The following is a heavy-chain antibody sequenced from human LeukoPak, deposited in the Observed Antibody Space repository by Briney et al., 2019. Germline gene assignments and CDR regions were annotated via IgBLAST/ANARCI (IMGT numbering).Heavy chain of an antibody. J-gene: IGHJ4*02. CDR3: AKDLPGFFDY. CDR2: ISNNGGYT. Sequence: GGSLKLSCAASGFTFSSSAMSWVRQAPGKGLEWVSAISNNGGYTYYADSVQGRFTISRDNSKNTLYVQMNSLRAEDTAVYYCAKDLPGFFDYWGQGTLVTVSS. CDR1: GFTFSSSA. V-gene: IGHV3-23*01.